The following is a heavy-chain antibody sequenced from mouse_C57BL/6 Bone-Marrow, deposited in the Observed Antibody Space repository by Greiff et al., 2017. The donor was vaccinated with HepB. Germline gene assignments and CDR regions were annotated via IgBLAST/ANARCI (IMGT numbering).Heavy chain of an antibody. Sequence: QVQLQQSGPGLVQPSQSLSITCTVSGFSLTSYGVHWVRQSPGKGLEWLGVLWSGGSTDYNAAFISRLSISKDNSKSQVFFKMNSLQADDTAIYYCASLGPIDYWGQGTTLTVSS. CDR3: ASLGPIDY. CDR2: LWSGGST. V-gene: IGHV2-2*01. J-gene: IGHJ2*01. CDR1: GFSLTSYG. D-gene: IGHD4-1*01.